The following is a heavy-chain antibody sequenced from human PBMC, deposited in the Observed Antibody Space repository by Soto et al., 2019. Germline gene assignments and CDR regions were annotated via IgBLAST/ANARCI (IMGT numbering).Heavy chain of an antibody. V-gene: IGHV3-48*02. CDR1: GFTFSNYN. D-gene: IGHD1-1*01. CDR3: ARDGATSLTTYFYGKDV. Sequence: EVQLLESGGGLVQPGGSLRLSCAASGFTFSNYNMNWVRQAPGKGLEWVSYISSSGTTINNADSVKGRFTISRDNVKNSMYLQMNSLRDEDTAVYFCARDGATSLTTYFYGKDVWGQGTTVTVSS. CDR2: ISSSGTTI. J-gene: IGHJ6*02.